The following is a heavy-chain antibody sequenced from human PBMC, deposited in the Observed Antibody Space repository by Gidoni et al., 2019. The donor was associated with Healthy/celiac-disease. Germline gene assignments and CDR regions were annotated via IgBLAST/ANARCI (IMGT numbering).Heavy chain of an antibody. CDR3: ARDQKQDIGWLGYGMDV. CDR2: IPYDGSKK. Sequence: VQLVESGGGVVQPGRSLRLSCAASGFPFSRYAMHWVRQAPGKGLEWVAVIPYDGSKKYYADSVKGRFTISRDKSKNTLYLQRNSLRAEDTAVDYCARDQKQDIGWLGYGMDVWGQGTTVTVSS. V-gene: IGHV3-30-3*01. D-gene: IGHD2-15*01. CDR1: GFPFSRYA. J-gene: IGHJ6*02.